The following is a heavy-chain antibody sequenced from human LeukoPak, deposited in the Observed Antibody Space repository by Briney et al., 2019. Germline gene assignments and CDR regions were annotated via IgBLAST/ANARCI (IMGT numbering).Heavy chain of an antibody. CDR3: ARQLYVDIDYYYMDV. CDR1: GGSISSYY. Sequence: SETLSLTCTVSGGSISSYYWSWVRQPPGKGLEWIGYIYSSGSTNYNPSLKRRVTISVDTSKNQFSLKLRSVTAADTAVYYCARQLYVDIDYYYMDVWGKGTTVTVSS. V-gene: IGHV4-4*09. J-gene: IGHJ6*03. CDR2: IYSSGST. D-gene: IGHD2-2*03.